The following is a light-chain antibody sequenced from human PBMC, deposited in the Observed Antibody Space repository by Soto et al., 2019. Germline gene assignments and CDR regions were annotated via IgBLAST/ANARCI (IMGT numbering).Light chain of an antibody. CDR3: QQYNSYST. CDR2: DAS. J-gene: IGKJ1*01. CDR1: QSISSW. V-gene: IGKV1-5*01. Sequence: DIQMTQSPSTLSASVGDRVTITCRASQSISSWLAWYQQKPGKAPKLLIYDASSLESGVPSRFSGSGSGTEFTITISSLQPDDFATYYCQQYNSYSTFGPGTKVEIK.